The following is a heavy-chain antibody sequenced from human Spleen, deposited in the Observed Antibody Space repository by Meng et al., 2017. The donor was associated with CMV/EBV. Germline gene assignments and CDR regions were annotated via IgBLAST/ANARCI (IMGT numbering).Heavy chain of an antibody. CDR1: GGSFSGYY. CDR2: INHSGSN. CDR3: ARVSSSWYGGGFDP. D-gene: IGHD6-13*01. V-gene: IGHV4-34*01. Sequence: VYGGSFSGYYWSWIRQPPGKGLEWIGEINHSGSNNYNPSLKSRVTISVDTSKNQFSLKLSSVTAADTAVYYCARVSSSWYGGGFDPWGQGTLVTVSS. J-gene: IGHJ5*02.